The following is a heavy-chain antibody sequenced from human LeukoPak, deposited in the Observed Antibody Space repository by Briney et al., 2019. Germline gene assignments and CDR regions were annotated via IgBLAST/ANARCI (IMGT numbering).Heavy chain of an antibody. CDR1: GGTFTNYA. V-gene: IGHV1-69*05. D-gene: IGHD3-22*01. J-gene: IGHJ4*02. CDR2: IIPIFDSA. Sequence: ASVKVSCKASGGTFTNYAFNWVRQAPGPGREWMGRIIPIFDSAHYAQRFQGRITITTDESSTTAYMTLSSPTSDDTAVYYCASQDASIYSESSTSPTYSDWGQGTLVTVSS. CDR3: ASQDASIYSESSTSPTYSD.